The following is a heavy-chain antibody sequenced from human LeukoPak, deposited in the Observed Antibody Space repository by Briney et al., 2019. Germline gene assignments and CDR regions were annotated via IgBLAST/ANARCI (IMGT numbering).Heavy chain of an antibody. D-gene: IGHD3-16*01. CDR2: INWNGGST. Sequence: GGSLRLSCAASGFTFDDYGMSWVRQAPGKGLEWVSGINWNGGSTGYADSVKGRFTISRDNAKNSLYLQMNSLRAEDTALYYCARGKSYDYVWGSEVYFDYWGQGTLVTVSS. CDR3: ARGKSYDYVWGSEVYFDY. CDR1: GFTFDDYG. V-gene: IGHV3-20*04. J-gene: IGHJ4*02.